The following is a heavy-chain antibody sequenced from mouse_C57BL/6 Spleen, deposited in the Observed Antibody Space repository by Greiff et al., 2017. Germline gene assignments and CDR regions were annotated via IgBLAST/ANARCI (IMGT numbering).Heavy chain of an antibody. CDR1: GYTFTSYW. CDR3: ARSTTVVPYYFDY. Sequence: VQLQQPGAELVKPGASVKLSCTASGYTFTSYWMHWVKQRPGRGLEWIGRIDPNSGGTKYNEKFKSKATLTVDKHSSTAYMQLSSLTAEDSAVYYCARSTTVVPYYFDYWGQGTTLTVSS. CDR2: IDPNSGGT. V-gene: IGHV1-72*01. D-gene: IGHD1-1*01. J-gene: IGHJ2*01.